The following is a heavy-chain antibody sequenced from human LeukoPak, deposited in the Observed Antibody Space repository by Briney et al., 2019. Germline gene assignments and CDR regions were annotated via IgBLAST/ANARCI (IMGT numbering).Heavy chain of an antibody. CDR1: GGSISGNH. J-gene: IGHJ3*02. CDR3: ARGENSDYGGNSPSFDI. D-gene: IGHD4-23*01. V-gene: IGHV4-59*01. Sequence: PSETLSLTCTVSGGSISGNHWSWVRRPPGKGLEWIGYIYYSGSTNYNPSLKSRVTISVDTSKNQFSLKLSSVTAADTAVYYCARGENSDYGGNSPSFDIWGQGTMVTVSS. CDR2: IYYSGST.